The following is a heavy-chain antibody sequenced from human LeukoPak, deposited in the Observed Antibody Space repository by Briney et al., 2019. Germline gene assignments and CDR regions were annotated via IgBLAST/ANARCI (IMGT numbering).Heavy chain of an antibody. D-gene: IGHD6-13*01. CDR2: IIPILGIA. Sequence: SVTVSSTASGYTFTIYGISWVRQAPGQGLERMGRIIPILGIANYAQKFQGRVTITADKSTSTAYMELSSLRSEDTAVYYCARGGIAAAGEDYWGQGTLVTVSS. J-gene: IGHJ4*02. CDR1: GYTFTIYG. CDR3: ARGGIAAAGEDY. V-gene: IGHV1-69*04.